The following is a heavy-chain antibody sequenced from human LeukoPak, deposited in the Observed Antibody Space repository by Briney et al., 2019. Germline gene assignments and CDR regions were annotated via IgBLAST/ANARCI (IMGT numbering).Heavy chain of an antibody. D-gene: IGHD3-10*01. CDR3: AKGLTWFGESPGGFDY. V-gene: IGHV3-30*18. CDR2: ISFDGSNK. J-gene: IGHJ4*02. Sequence: RSLRLSCAASGFTFSNYAMHWVRQAPGKGLEWVSIISFDGSNKYYADSVKGRFTISRDNSKNTLYLQMNSLRAEDTAVYYCAKGLTWFGESPGGFDYWGQGTLFTVSS. CDR1: GFTFSNYA.